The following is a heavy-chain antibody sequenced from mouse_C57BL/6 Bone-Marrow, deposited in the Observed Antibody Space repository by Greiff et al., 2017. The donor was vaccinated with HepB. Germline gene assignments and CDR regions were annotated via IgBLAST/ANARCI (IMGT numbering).Heavy chain of an antibody. CDR2: IYPGNSDT. CDR3: TRGGDYDYGYAMDY. J-gene: IGHJ4*01. Sequence: VQLQQSGTVLARPGASVKMSCKTSGYTFTSYWMHWVKQRPGQGLEWIGAIYPGNSDTSYNQKFKGKAKLTAVTSASTAYMELSGLTNEDSAVYYCTRGGDYDYGYAMDYWGQGTAVTVSS. D-gene: IGHD2-4*01. V-gene: IGHV1-5*01. CDR1: GYTFTSYW.